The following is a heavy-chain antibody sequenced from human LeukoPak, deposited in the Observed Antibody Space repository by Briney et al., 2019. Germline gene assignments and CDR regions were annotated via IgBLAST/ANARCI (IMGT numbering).Heavy chain of an antibody. V-gene: IGHV4-34*01. CDR2: SNHSGST. J-gene: IGHJ4*02. CDR3: ARGGVLWFRAKFDY. CDR1: GGSFSGYY. Sequence: SETLSLTCAVYGGSFSGYYWSWIRQPPGKGLEWIGESNHSGSTNYNPSLKSRVTISVDTSKNQFSLKLSSVTAADTAVYYCARGGVLWFRAKFDYWGQGTLVTVSS. D-gene: IGHD3-10*01.